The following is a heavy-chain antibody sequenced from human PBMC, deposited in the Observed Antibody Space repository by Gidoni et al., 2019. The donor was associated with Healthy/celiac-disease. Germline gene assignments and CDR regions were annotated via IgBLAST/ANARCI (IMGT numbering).Heavy chain of an antibody. Sequence: EVQLVESGGGLVQPGRSLRLSCAASGFPFDDYAMHWVRQAPGKGLEWVSGISWNSGSIGYADSVKGRFTISRDNAKNSLYLQMNSLRAEDTALYYCAKDIEQWLVEGGGAFDIWGQGTMVTVSS. CDR1: GFPFDDYA. V-gene: IGHV3-9*01. D-gene: IGHD6-19*01. J-gene: IGHJ3*02. CDR3: AKDIEQWLVEGGGAFDI. CDR2: ISWNSGSI.